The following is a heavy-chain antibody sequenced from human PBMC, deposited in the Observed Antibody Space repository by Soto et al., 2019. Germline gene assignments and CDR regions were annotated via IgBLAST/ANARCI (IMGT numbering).Heavy chain of an antibody. CDR1: GYTFTSYY. Sequence: ASVKVSCKASGYTFTSYYMHWVRQAPGQGLEWMGIINPSGGSTSYAQKFQGRVTMTRDTSTSTVYMELSSPRSEDTAMYYCARDGNVLLWFGESEFEPWGQGTLVTVSS. CDR2: INPSGGST. D-gene: IGHD3-10*01. CDR3: ARDGNVLLWFGESEFEP. V-gene: IGHV1-46*03. J-gene: IGHJ5*02.